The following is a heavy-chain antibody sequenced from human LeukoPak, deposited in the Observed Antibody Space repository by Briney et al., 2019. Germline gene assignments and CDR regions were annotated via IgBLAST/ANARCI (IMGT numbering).Heavy chain of an antibody. D-gene: IGHD3-10*01. J-gene: IGHJ4*02. CDR1: GFTFDDYA. Sequence: PGRSLRLSCAASGFTFDDYAMHWVRQAPGKGLEWVSGISWNSGSIGYADSVKGRFTISRDNAKNSLYLQMNGLRAEDTALYYCAKDQSHYYGSGSYEYWGQGTLVTVSS. CDR3: AKDQSHYYGSGSYEY. V-gene: IGHV3-9*01. CDR2: ISWNSGSI.